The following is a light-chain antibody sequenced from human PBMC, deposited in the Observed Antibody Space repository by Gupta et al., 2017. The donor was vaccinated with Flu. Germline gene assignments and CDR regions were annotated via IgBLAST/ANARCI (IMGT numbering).Light chain of an antibody. J-gene: IGKJ5*01. CDR3: QQDNNYPLT. CDR1: QSISSW. CDR2: KAS. V-gene: IGKV1-5*03. Sequence: LQRTQSPSTLSASVGYRVTITCRASQSISSWLAWYQQKPGKAPKRLIYKASSLERGVPSRFSGSGSGTDFTLTISRLQPDDFATYYCQQDNNYPLTFGQGTRVEIK.